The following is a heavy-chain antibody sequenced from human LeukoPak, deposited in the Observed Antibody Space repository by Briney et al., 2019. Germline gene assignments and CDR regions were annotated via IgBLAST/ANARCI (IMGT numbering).Heavy chain of an antibody. CDR1: GFTVSSNY. J-gene: IGHJ4*02. D-gene: IGHD5-18*01. CDR2: IYSGGST. V-gene: IGHV3-66*01. CDR3: ASSTGYSYGYFDY. Sequence: GGSLRLSCAASGFTVSSNYMSWVRQAPGKGLEWVSVIYSGGSTYYADSVKGRFTISRDNSKNTLYLQMNSLRAEDTAVYYCASSTGYSYGYFDYWGQGTLVTVSS.